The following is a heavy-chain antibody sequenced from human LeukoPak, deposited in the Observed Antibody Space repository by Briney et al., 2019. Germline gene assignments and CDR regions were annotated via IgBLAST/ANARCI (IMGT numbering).Heavy chain of an antibody. CDR2: IYRGGST. J-gene: IGHJ4*02. D-gene: IGHD3-22*01. CDR3: ARLSANSSAYFFDY. Sequence: GGSLRLSCAASGFTVGSNYMSWVRQAPGKGLEWVSIIYRGGSTNYADSVRGRFTISRDTSKNTLYLQMNSLRAEDAAVYYCARLSANSSAYFFDYWGQGTLVTVSS. CDR1: GFTVGSNY. V-gene: IGHV3-66*04.